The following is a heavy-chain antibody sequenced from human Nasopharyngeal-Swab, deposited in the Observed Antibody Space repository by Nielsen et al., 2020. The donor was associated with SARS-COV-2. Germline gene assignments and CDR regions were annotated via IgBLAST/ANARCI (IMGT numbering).Heavy chain of an antibody. V-gene: IGHV4-4*07. CDR3: ARDKGPASSSWYDYYYYGMDV. CDR2: IYTSGST. Sequence: SETLSLTCTVPGGSISSYYWSWIRQPAGKGLAWIGRIYTSGSTNYNPSLKSRVTMSVDTSKNQFSLKLSSVTAADTAVYYCARDKGPASSSWYDYYYYGMDVWGQGTTVTVSS. CDR1: GGSISSYY. J-gene: IGHJ6*02. D-gene: IGHD6-13*01.